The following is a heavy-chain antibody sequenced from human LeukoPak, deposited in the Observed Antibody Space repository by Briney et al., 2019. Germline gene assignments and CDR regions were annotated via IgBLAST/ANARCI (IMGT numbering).Heavy chain of an antibody. CDR3: ASDTSGAPWD. V-gene: IGHV4-34*01. D-gene: IGHD6-19*01. Sequence: SETLSLTCAVYGESFSGYYWSWIRQPPGKGLEWIGEINHSGSTNYNPSLKSRVTISVYTSKNQFSLKRSSVTAADTAVYYCASDTSGAPWDWGQGTLVTVSS. CDR2: INHSGST. J-gene: IGHJ1*01. CDR1: GESFSGYY.